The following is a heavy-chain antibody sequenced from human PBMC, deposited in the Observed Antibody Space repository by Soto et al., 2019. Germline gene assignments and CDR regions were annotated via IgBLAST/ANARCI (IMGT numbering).Heavy chain of an antibody. CDR3: ARPVPRWLRFGAFDI. CDR1: GGSISSSSYY. CDR2: IYYSGST. J-gene: IGHJ3*02. D-gene: IGHD5-12*01. Sequence: QLQLQESGPGLVKPSETLSLTCTVSGGSISSSSYYWGWIRQPPGKGLEWIGSIYYSGSTYYNPSLKSRVTISVDTSNNQFSLKLSSVTAADTAVYYCARPVPRWLRFGAFDIWGQGTMVTVSS. V-gene: IGHV4-39*01.